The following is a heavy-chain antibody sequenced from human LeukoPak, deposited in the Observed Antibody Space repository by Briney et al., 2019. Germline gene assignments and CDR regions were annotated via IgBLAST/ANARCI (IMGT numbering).Heavy chain of an antibody. CDR2: IYSGGST. CDR3: ARDRGYTVTTEYYYYGMGV. J-gene: IGHJ6*02. V-gene: IGHV3-53*01. D-gene: IGHD4-4*01. CDR1: GFTVSSNY. Sequence: GGSLRLSCAASGFTVSSNYMSWVRQAPGKGLEWVSVIYSGGSTYYADSVKGRFTISRDNSKNTLYLQMNSLRAEDTAVYYCARDRGYTVTTEYYYYGMGVWGQGTTVTVSS.